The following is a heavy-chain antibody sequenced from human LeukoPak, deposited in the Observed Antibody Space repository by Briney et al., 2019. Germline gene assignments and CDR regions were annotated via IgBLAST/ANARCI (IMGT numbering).Heavy chain of an antibody. J-gene: IGHJ4*02. CDR1: VFTFNSYS. V-gene: IGHV3-48*01. CDR2: ISNGSSTI. CDR3: AKDLLSSLVRGVTIEGHDY. D-gene: IGHD3-10*01. Sequence: PGVSQRLSCAASVFTFNSYSMNWLPQAPGKGLEWLSYISNGSSTIYYAGSVKGRFTISRDNSKNTLYLQMNNLRAEDTAVYFCAKDLLSSLVRGVTIEGHDYWGQVTLVTVS.